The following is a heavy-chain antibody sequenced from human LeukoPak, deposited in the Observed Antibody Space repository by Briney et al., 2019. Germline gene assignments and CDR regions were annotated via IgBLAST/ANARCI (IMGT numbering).Heavy chain of an antibody. V-gene: IGHV1-18*01. Sequence: ASVKVSCKASGYTFTSYGISWVRQAPGQGLEWMEWISAYNGNTNYAQKLQGRVTMTTDTSTSTAYMELRSLRSDDTAVYYCAREVYYYDTRHFDYWGQGTLVTVSS. CDR1: GYTFTSYG. CDR3: AREVYYYDTRHFDY. D-gene: IGHD3-22*01. CDR2: ISAYNGNT. J-gene: IGHJ4*02.